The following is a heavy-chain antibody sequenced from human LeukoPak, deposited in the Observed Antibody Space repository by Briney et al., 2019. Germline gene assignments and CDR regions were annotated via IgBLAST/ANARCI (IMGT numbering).Heavy chain of an antibody. D-gene: IGHD3-9*01. V-gene: IGHV1-69*05. Sequence: GASVKVSCKASGGTFSSYAISWVRQAPGQGPEWMGGIIPIFGTANYAQKFQGRVTMTRDMSTSTVYLELSSLRSEDTAVYYCARDLEDILTGYYAFDIWGQGTMVTVSS. CDR1: GGTFSSYA. CDR2: IIPIFGTA. J-gene: IGHJ3*02. CDR3: ARDLEDILTGYYAFDI.